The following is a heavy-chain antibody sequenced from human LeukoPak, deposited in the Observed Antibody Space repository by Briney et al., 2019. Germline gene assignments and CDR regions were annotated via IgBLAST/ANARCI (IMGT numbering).Heavy chain of an antibody. D-gene: IGHD1-26*01. Sequence: GSLRLSCGASGFTFSSFAMHWVRQAPGKGLEWLAVISYDGSNDYYAGSLKGRFTMSRDNSRNTLYLQIKSLRPDDTAVYYCARDAGGAFYWYFDLWGRGTQVTVSS. CDR3: ARDAGGAFYWYFDL. J-gene: IGHJ2*01. CDR1: GFTFSSFA. V-gene: IGHV3-30-3*01. CDR2: ISYDGSND.